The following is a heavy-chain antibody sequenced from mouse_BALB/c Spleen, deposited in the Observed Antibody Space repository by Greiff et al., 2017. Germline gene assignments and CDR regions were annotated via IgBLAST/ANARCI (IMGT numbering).Heavy chain of an antibody. CDR1: GFTFSSYA. D-gene: IGHD1-1*01. CDR3: AREHYYGSSYSFAY. J-gene: IGHJ3*01. Sequence: EVQRVESGGGLVKPGGSLKLSCAASGFTFSSYAMSWVRQSPEKRLEWVAEISSGGSYTYYPDTVTGRFTISRDNAKNTLYLEMSSLRSEDTAMYYCAREHYYGSSYSFAYWGQGTLVTVSA. CDR2: ISSGGSYT. V-gene: IGHV5-9-4*01.